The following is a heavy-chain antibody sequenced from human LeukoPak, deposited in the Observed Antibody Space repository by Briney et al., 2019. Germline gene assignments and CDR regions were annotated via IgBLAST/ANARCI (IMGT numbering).Heavy chain of an antibody. D-gene: IGHD6-19*01. CDR1: GGSISSTKW. V-gene: IGHV4-4*02. J-gene: IGHJ4*02. CDR2: IYHGGSA. Sequence: SGTLSLTCAVSGGSISSTKWWTWVRQPPGKGLEWIGEIYHGGSANYNPSLKSRVTISVDKSKSQFSLKLSSVTAADTAVYYCAKTQQWRSIDSWGQGTLVTVSS. CDR3: AKTQQWRSIDS.